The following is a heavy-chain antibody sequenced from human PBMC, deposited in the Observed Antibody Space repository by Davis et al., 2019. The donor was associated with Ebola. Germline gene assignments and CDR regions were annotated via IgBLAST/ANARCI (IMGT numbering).Heavy chain of an antibody. CDR1: GFTFNTYW. V-gene: IGHV3-7*01. CDR3: ARDMQGIAVR. D-gene: IGHD2-2*01. J-gene: IGHJ4*02. CDR2: IKEDGSEK. Sequence: GESLKISCAASGFTFNTYWMSWVRQAPGKGLEWVANIKEDGSEKYYVDSVKGRITISRDNAMNSLYLQMNSLRAEDTAVYYCARDMQGIAVRWGQGTLVTVSS.